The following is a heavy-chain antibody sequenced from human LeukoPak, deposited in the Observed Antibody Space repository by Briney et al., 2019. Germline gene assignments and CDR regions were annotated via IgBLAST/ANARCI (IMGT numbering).Heavy chain of an antibody. V-gene: IGHV3-30-3*01. D-gene: IGHD3-16*01. Sequence: GGSLRLSCAASGFTFSSYAMHWVRQAPGKGLEWVAVISYDGSNKYYADSVKGRFTISRDNSKNTLYLQMNSLRAEDTAVYYCGRVFGGVRGGVDYWGQGTLVTVSS. CDR2: ISYDGSNK. CDR1: GFTFSSYA. CDR3: GRVFGGVRGGVDY. J-gene: IGHJ4*02.